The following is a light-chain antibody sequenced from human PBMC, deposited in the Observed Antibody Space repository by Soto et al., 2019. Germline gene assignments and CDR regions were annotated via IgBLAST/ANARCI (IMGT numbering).Light chain of an antibody. J-gene: IGLJ2*01. CDR3: SSYTTSGGVV. Sequence: QSVLTQPASVSGSPGQSITISCTGTSSDVGAYNYVSWYQHHPGKAPKLMIYEVSNRPSGVSNRFSGSKSGNTASLTISGLQAEDEADYYCSSYTTSGGVVFGGGTKLTVL. CDR1: SSDVGAYNY. V-gene: IGLV2-14*01. CDR2: EVS.